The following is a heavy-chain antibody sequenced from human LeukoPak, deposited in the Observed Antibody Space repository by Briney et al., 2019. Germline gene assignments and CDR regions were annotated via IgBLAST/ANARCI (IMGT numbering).Heavy chain of an antibody. CDR1: GGSISSSSYY. CDR3: AGWSSGSSAYDI. Sequence: SETLSLTCTVSGGSISSSSYYWSWIRQPPGKGLERLGSIFHSGSTYYSPSFKSRVTISADTSKNQFSLRLPSVTAADTAVYYCAGWSSGSSAYDIWGHGTMVTVSS. V-gene: IGHV4-39*01. J-gene: IGHJ3*02. D-gene: IGHD1-14*01. CDR2: IFHSGST.